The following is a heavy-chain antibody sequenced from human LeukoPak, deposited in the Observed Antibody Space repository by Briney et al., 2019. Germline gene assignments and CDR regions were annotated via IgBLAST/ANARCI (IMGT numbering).Heavy chain of an antibody. Sequence: ASVKVSCKASGGTFSSYAISWVRQAPGQGLEWMGRIIPILGIANYAQKFQGRVTITADKSTSTAYMELSSLRSEDTAVYYCASPQKYGSGSYSMGGWFDPWGQGTLVTVSS. D-gene: IGHD3-10*01. CDR2: IIPILGIA. V-gene: IGHV1-69*04. J-gene: IGHJ5*02. CDR3: ASPQKYGSGSYSMGGWFDP. CDR1: GGTFSSYA.